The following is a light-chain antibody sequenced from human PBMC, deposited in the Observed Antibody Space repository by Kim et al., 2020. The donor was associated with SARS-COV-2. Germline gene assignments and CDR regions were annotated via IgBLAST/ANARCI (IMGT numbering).Light chain of an antibody. J-gene: IGKJ5*01. CDR2: KAS. CDR3: LQHSTYPIT. V-gene: IGKV1-5*03. CDR1: RTMSDW. Sequence: DIQMTQSPSTLSASVGDRVTITCRASRTMSDWLAWYQQKPGKAPNLLIYKASTLESGVPSRFSGSGSGTEFTLTISSVQPEDFATYFCLQHSTYPITFGQGTRLEIK.